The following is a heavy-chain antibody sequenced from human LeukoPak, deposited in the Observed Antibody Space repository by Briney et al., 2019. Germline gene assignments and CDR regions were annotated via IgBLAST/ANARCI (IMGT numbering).Heavy chain of an antibody. V-gene: IGHV3-74*03. CDR2: IDERGTNT. CDR1: GFTFSNHW. J-gene: IGHJ4*02. D-gene: IGHD2-21*01. CDR3: IRDEALWRLDY. Sequence: GGSLRLSCVASGFTFSNHWMHWVRQAPGEGLVWVSRIDERGTNTMYADSVKGRFSISRDNAKNTVNLQMNSLRAEDTGVYYCIRDEALWRLDYWGQGALVTVSS.